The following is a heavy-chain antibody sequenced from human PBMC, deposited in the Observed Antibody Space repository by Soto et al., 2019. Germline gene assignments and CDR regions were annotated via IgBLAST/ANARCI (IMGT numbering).Heavy chain of an antibody. CDR2: IYTSGST. J-gene: IGHJ6*02. D-gene: IGHD2-15*01. Sequence: QTLSHRYTGSGGSIRRYYWSWIRHPVGKGLEWIGRIYTSGSTNYNPSLKSRVTMSVDTSKNQFSLKLSSVTAADTAVYYCARALGYCSGGSCYPIYGMDVWGQGTTVTVS. CDR1: GGSIRRYY. V-gene: IGHV4-4*07. CDR3: ARALGYCSGGSCYPIYGMDV.